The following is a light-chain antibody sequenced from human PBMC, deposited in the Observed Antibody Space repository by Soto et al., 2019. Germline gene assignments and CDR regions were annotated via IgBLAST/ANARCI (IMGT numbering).Light chain of an antibody. V-gene: IGLV2-8*01. Sequence: QSALTQPPSASGYPGQSVTISCTGTSSDVSGYNYVSWYQQHPGKAPKLMISEVSKRPSGVPDRFSGSKSGNTASLTVSGLQAEDEADYYCSSFAGNNNLVFGGGTKLTVL. CDR1: SSDVSGYNY. CDR2: EVS. J-gene: IGLJ2*01. CDR3: SSFAGNNNLV.